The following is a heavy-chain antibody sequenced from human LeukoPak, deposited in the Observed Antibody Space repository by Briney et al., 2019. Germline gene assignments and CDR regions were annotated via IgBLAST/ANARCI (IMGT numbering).Heavy chain of an antibody. J-gene: IGHJ4*02. V-gene: IGHV3-48*01. Sequence: GGSLRLSCAASGFTFSSYSMNWVRQAPGKGLEWVSYISSSSSTIYYADSVKGRFTISRDNAKNSLYLQMNSLRAEDTAVYYCARGLSQYAMYFDYWGQGTLVTVSS. CDR2: ISSSSSTI. CDR3: ARGLSQYAMYFDY. D-gene: IGHD2-8*01. CDR1: GFTFSSYS.